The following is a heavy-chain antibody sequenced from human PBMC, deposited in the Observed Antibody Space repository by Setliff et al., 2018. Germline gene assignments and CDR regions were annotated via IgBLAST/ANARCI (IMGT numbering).Heavy chain of an antibody. J-gene: IGHJ6*02. CDR3: ARGKVLYDYVWGSYRYEDYYYGMGV. CDR2: IYYSGST. D-gene: IGHD3-16*02. Sequence: NPSETLSLTCTVSGGSISSYYWSWIRQPPGKGLEWIGYIYYSGSTNYNPSLKSRVTISVDTSKNQFSLKLSSVTAADTAVYYCARGKVLYDYVWGSYRYEDYYYGMGVWGQGTTVTVSS. V-gene: IGHV4-59*12. CDR1: GGSISSYY.